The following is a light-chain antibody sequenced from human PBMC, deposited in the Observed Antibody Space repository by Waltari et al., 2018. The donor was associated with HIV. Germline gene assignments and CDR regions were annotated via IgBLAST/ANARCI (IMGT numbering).Light chain of an antibody. J-gene: IGLJ3*02. Sequence: QSVVTQPPSASGTPGQNISISCSGDISNLGGNFVYWYQQRPGTAPRLLLYRNGQPPSVGPDRFSGSKSATSASLGISGLRCEDDADYHCSTWDNSLSHWVFGGGTKVTVL. CDR3: STWDNSLSHWV. CDR1: ISNLGGNF. CDR2: RNG. V-gene: IGLV1-47*01.